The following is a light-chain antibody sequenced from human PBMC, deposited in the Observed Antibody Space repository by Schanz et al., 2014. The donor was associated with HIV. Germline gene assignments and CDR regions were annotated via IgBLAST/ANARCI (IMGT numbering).Light chain of an antibody. CDR1: SSNVGTNY. V-gene: IGLV1-47*01. CDR3: AAWDDGLSGRV. J-gene: IGLJ2*01. Sequence: QSVLSQPPSASGTPGQRVTISCFGSSSNVGTNYVFWYQQFPGTAPKLLIYRNNQRPSGVPDRFSGSKSGTLASLAISGLRSDDEADYYCAAWDDGLSGRVFGGGTKLTVL. CDR2: RNN.